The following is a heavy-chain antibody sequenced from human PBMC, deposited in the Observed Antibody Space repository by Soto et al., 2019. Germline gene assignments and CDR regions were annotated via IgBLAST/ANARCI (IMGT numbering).Heavy chain of an antibody. J-gene: IGHJ4*02. V-gene: IGHV3-66*01. D-gene: IGHD5-18*01. CDR1: GFTVTNDR. CDR2: INGDGST. Sequence: PGGSLRLSCADTGFTVTNDRMSWVRQAPGRGLEWVSVINGDGSTHYADSVKGRFTISRDRSKNMLYLQMNSLRAEDTAVYYCATGGDTAKDGYWGQGTLVTVSS. CDR3: ATGGDTAKDGY.